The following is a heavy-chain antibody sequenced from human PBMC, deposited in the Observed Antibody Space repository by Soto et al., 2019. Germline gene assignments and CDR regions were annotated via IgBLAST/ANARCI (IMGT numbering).Heavy chain of an antibody. CDR2: IIPILGIA. V-gene: IGHV1-69*04. D-gene: IGHD5-12*01. Sequence: SVKVSCKASGGTFSSYTISWVRHAPGQGLEWMGRIIPILGIANYAQKFQGRVTITADKSTSTAYMELSSLRSEDTAVYYCAREGASGYSGYDLYYYYYMDVWGKGTTVTVSS. J-gene: IGHJ6*03. CDR1: GGTFSSYT. CDR3: AREGASGYSGYDLYYYYYMDV.